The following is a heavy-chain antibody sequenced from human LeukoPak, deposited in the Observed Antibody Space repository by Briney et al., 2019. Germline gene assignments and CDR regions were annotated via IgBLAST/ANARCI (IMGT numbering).Heavy chain of an antibody. Sequence: GESLKISCKGSGYSFTSYWIGWVRQMPGKGLEWMGIINPGYSDIRYSPSFQGQVTISADKSINTAYLQWSSLKASDTAIYYCARHDKGYSGYVTLDYWGQGTLVTVSS. J-gene: IGHJ4*02. CDR1: GYSFTSYW. D-gene: IGHD5-12*01. V-gene: IGHV5-51*01. CDR3: ARHDKGYSGYVTLDY. CDR2: INPGYSDI.